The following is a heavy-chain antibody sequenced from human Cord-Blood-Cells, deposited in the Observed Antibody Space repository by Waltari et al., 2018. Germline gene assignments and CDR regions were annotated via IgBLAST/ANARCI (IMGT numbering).Heavy chain of an antibody. D-gene: IGHD6-6*01. CDR1: GLPFSSYS. CDR2: ISSSSSYI. CDR3: ARGRPRAIPSRPFDY. V-gene: IGHV3-21*01. J-gene: IGHJ4*02. Sequence: EVQLVESGGGLVKPGGSLRLSCEAAGLPFSSYSMNWVRQAPGKGLEWVSSISSSSSYIYYADSVKGRFTISRDNAKNSLYLQMNSLRAEDTAVYYCARGRPRAIPSRPFDYWGQGTLVTVSS.